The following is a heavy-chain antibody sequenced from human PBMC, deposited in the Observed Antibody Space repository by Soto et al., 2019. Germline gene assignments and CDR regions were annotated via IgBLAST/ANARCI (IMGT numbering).Heavy chain of an antibody. Sequence: EVQLVESGGVVVQPGGSLRLSCAASGFTFDDYAMHWVRQAPGKGLEWVSLISWDGGSTYYADSVKGRFTISRDNSKNSLYLQMNSLRAEDTALYYCAKDIEYSSSWYFDYWGQGTLVTVSS. CDR1: GFTFDDYA. CDR3: AKDIEYSSSWYFDY. V-gene: IGHV3-43D*04. D-gene: IGHD6-13*01. J-gene: IGHJ4*02. CDR2: ISWDGGST.